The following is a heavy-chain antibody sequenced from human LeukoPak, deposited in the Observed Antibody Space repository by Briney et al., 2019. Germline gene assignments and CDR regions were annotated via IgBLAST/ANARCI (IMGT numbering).Heavy chain of an antibody. CDR3: ASSCSSTSCYVTDYYYYYMDV. Sequence: SVKVSCKASGGTFSSYAISWVRQAPGQGLEWMGGIIPIFGTANYAQKFQGRVTITTDESTSTAYKELSSLRSEDTAVYYCASSCSSTSCYVTDYYYYYMDVWGKGTTVTVSS. CDR2: IIPIFGTA. J-gene: IGHJ6*03. D-gene: IGHD2-2*01. CDR1: GGTFSSYA. V-gene: IGHV1-69*05.